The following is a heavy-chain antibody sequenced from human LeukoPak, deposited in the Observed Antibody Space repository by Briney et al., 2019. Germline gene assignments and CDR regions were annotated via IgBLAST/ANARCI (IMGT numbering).Heavy chain of an antibody. CDR2: ITGSSTGI. J-gene: IGHJ4*02. CDR3: AKDFDIVVVPAAIEYYFDY. CDR1: GFTSDKCA. Sequence: GGSLRLSCAASGFTSDKCAMSWVRQAPGKGLEWVSSITGSSTGIDYAHSVKGRFTISRDNSKNTLYLQMNSLRAEDTAVYYCAKDFDIVVVPAAIEYYFDYWGQGTLVTVSS. V-gene: IGHV3-23*01. D-gene: IGHD2-2*01.